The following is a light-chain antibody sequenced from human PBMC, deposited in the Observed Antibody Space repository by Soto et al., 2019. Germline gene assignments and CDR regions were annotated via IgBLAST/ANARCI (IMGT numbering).Light chain of an antibody. J-gene: IGKJ1*01. V-gene: IGKV3-20*01. CDR1: QSVNRNY. Sequence: ESVLTQSPGTLSLSPGERATLSCRASQSVNRNYLAWNQQKPGQAPRLLIYGASIRATGVPDRFSGSGSGTDFTLTISRLAPEDSAVYYCQQYGDSAWTFGQGTKVEVK. CDR3: QQYGDSAWT. CDR2: GAS.